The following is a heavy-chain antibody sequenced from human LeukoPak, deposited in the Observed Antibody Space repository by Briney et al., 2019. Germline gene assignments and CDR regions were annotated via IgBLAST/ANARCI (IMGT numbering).Heavy chain of an antibody. CDR2: INHSGST. D-gene: IGHD3-22*01. CDR3: ARADYYDSSGYYPRFYMDV. CDR1: GGSISSSSYY. V-gene: IGHV4-39*07. J-gene: IGHJ6*03. Sequence: PSETLSLTCTVSGGSISSSSYYWGWIRQPPGKGLEWIGEINHSGSTNYNPSLKSRVTISVDTSKNQFSLKLSSVTAADTAVYYCARADYYDSSGYYPRFYMDVWGKGTTVTISS.